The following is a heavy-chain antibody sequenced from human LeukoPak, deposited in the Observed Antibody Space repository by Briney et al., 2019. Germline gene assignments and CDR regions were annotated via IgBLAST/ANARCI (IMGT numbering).Heavy chain of an antibody. D-gene: IGHD1-14*01. CDR1: GFTFSSYW. Sequence: GGSLTLSCAASGFTFSSYWMHWVRQAPGKGLVWVSRINSDGSSTSYADSVKGRFTISRDNAENTLYLQMNSLRAEDTAVYYCATGQGRGMDVWGQGTTVTVSS. CDR2: INSDGSST. CDR3: ATGQGRGMDV. J-gene: IGHJ6*02. V-gene: IGHV3-74*01.